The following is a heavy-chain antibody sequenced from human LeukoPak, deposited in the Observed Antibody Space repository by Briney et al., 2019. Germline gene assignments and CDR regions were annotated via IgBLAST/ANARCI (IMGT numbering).Heavy chain of an antibody. CDR1: GGSISSSSYY. Sequence: SETLSLTCTVSGGSISSSSYYWGWLRQPPGKGLEWVGSIYYSGSTYYNPSLKSRVTISVDTSKNQFSLKLSSVTAADTAVYYCASHYCSSTSCPFDYWGQGTLVTVSS. V-gene: IGHV4-39*01. CDR2: IYYSGST. J-gene: IGHJ4*02. CDR3: ASHYCSSTSCPFDY. D-gene: IGHD2-2*01.